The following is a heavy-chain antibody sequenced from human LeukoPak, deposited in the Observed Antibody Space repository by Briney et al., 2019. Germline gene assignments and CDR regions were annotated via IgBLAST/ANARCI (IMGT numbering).Heavy chain of an antibody. J-gene: IGHJ5*02. D-gene: IGHD3-22*01. CDR2: ISGSGGTT. V-gene: IGHV3-23*01. CDR3: ASAYYYDSSALSP. Sequence: GSLRLSCAASGFTFSSYAMSWVRQAPGKGLEWVSSISGSGGTTDYADSVKGRFTISRDISKNTLYLQMNSLRAEDTAVYYCASAYYYDSSALSPWGQGTLVTVSS. CDR1: GFTFSSYA.